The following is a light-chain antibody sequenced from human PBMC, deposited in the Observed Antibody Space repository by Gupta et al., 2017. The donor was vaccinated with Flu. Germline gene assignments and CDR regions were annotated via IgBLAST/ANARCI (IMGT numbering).Light chain of an antibody. Sequence: DIVMTQSPYSLAVSLGERATINCKSSQSVLYSSNNKNYLAWYQQKPGQPPTLLIYWASTRESGVPDRLSGRGSGTDFTLTIISRPAEDVAVYYCQQDDSAPSSFGQGTKLEIK. CDR3: QQDDSAPSS. V-gene: IGKV4-1*01. CDR2: WAS. J-gene: IGKJ2*03. CDR1: QSVLYSSNNKNY.